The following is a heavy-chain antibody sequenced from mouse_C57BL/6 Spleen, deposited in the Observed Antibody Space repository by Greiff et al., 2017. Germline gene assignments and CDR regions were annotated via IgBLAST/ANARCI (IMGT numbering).Heavy chain of an antibody. J-gene: IGHJ1*03. CDR1: GYTFTSYW. CDR2: IHPKSGST. V-gene: IGHV1-64*01. D-gene: IGHD2-4*01. Sequence: QVQLQQPGAELVKPGASVKLSCKASGYTFTSYWMHWVKQRPGQGLEWIGMIHPKSGSTNYNEKFKSKATLTVDKSSSTAYMQLSSLTSEDSAVYYCARSRIYYDYDGWYFDVWGTGTTVTVAS. CDR3: ARSRIYYDYDGWYFDV.